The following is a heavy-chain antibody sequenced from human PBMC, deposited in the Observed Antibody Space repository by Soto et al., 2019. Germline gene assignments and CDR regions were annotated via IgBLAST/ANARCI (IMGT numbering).Heavy chain of an antibody. Sequence: QVQLVESGGGVVQPGRSLRLSCAASGFTFSSYVMHWVRQAPGKGLEWVAVIWYDGSNKYYADSVKGRFTISRDNSKNTLYLQMNSLRAEDTAVYYCARDQYYGSGSLDYWGQGTLVTVSS. CDR1: GFTFSSYV. V-gene: IGHV3-33*01. CDR3: ARDQYYGSGSLDY. D-gene: IGHD3-10*01. J-gene: IGHJ4*02. CDR2: IWYDGSNK.